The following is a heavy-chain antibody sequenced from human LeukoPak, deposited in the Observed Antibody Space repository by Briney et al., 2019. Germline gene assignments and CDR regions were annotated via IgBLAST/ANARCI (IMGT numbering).Heavy chain of an antibody. J-gene: IGHJ4*02. Sequence: PETLSLTCTVSGASLSNYYWSWIRQPAGKGLELIGRTYTSGSTNYNPSFKSRVTMSVDTSKNQFSLNLSSVTAADTAMYYCARGSLAPDYWGQGTLVTASS. V-gene: IGHV4-4*07. D-gene: IGHD2-15*01. CDR2: TYTSGST. CDR3: ARGSLAPDY. CDR1: GASLSNYY.